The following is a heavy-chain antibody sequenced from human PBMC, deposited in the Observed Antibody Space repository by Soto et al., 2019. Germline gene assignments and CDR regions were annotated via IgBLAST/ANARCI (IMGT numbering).Heavy chain of an antibody. V-gene: IGHV4-59*01. CDR3: ARVRVEMAYSDAFDI. Sequence: PSETLSLTCTFSGGSISSYYWSWIRQPPGKGLEWIGYIYYSGSTNYNPSLKSRVTISVDTSKNQFSLKLSSVTAADTAVYYCARVRVEMAYSDAFDIWGQGTMVTVSS. D-gene: IGHD2-15*01. CDR2: IYYSGST. J-gene: IGHJ3*02. CDR1: GGSISSYY.